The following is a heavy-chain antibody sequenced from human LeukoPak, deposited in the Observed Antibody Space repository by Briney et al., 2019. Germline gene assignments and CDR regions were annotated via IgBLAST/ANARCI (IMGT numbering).Heavy chain of an antibody. CDR3: AKYPFGSGSTHYFDY. J-gene: IGHJ4*02. V-gene: IGHV3-33*06. CDR1: GFTFSNYG. CDR2: IWYDASNK. D-gene: IGHD6-19*01. Sequence: GGSLRLSCAASGFTFSNYGMHWVRQAPGKGLEWVAVIWYDASNKYYADSVKGRFTISRDNSKNTLYLQMNSLRAEDTAVYYCAKYPFGSGSTHYFDYWGQGTLVTVSS.